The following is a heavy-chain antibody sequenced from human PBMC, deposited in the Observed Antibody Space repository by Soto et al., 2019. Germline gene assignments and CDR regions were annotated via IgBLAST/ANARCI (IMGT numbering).Heavy chain of an antibody. CDR2: IYYSGST. CDR1: GGSISSSSYY. D-gene: IGHD2-21*02. J-gene: IGHJ4*02. V-gene: IGHV4-39*01. Sequence: QLQLQESGPGLVKPSETLSLTCTVSGGSISSSSYYWGWIRQPPGKGREWIGSIYYSGSTYYNPSHRGRVTISVATSKTQFSLKLRSVTCADTSVYYCARSGYCVGDCYIRVWGQGTLVTVSS. CDR3: ARSGYCVGDCYIRV.